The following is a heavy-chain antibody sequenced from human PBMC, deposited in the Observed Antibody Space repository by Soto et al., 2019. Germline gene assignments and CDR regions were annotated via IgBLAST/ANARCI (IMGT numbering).Heavy chain of an antibody. V-gene: IGHV1-69*01. CDR1: GGTFSNYV. D-gene: IGHD2-2*02. J-gene: IGHJ5*02. CDR2: IIPIFGPP. CDR3: ARALGYCSSTSCYRGDNWFDP. Sequence: QVQLVQSGAEVKKPGSSVKVSCKASGGTFSNYVINWVRQAPGQGLEWRGGIIPIFGPPNYAQKFQGRVTISADESTSTAYMELSSLTSEDTGVYYCARALGYCSSTSCYRGDNWFDPWGQGTLVTVSS.